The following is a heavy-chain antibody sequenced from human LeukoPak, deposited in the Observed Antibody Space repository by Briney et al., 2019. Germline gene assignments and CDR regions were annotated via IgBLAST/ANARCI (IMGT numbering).Heavy chain of an antibody. V-gene: IGHV4-59*01. CDR1: GDSISSYY. Sequence: SETLSLTCTVSGDSISSYYWSWFRQPPGKGLEWIGYIYYSGSTNYNPSLKSRVTISVDTSKNQFSLKLSSVTAADTAVYYCASTNVAMVTGWGFDYWGQGTLVTVSS. CDR3: ASTNVAMVTGWGFDY. D-gene: IGHD5-18*01. CDR2: IYYSGST. J-gene: IGHJ4*02.